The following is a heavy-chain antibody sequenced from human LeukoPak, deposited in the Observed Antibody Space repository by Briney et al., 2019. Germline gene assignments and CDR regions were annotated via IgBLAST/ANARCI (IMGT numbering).Heavy chain of an antibody. CDR3: ARDGAVAGTCWFDP. V-gene: IGHV1-2*02. J-gene: IGHJ5*02. CDR2: INPNSGGT. Sequence: ASVKVSCKASGFTFTAYYMHWVRQAPGQGLEWMGWINPNSGGTNYAQKFQGRVTMTRDTSISTAYMELSRLRSDDTAVYYCARDGAVAGTCWFDPWGQGTLVTVSS. CDR1: GFTFTAYY. D-gene: IGHD6-19*01.